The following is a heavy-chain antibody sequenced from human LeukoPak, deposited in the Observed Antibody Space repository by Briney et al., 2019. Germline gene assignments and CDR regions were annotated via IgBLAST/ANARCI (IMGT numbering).Heavy chain of an antibody. V-gene: IGHV4-31*03. CDR2: IYYSGST. CDR1: GGSISSGGYY. J-gene: IGHJ3*02. Sequence: SETLSLTCTVSGGSISSGGYYWSWIRQHPGKGLEWIGYIYYSGSTYYNPSLKSRVTISVDTAKNQFSLKLSSVTAADTAVYYFARDTGGGTSSAFDIWAQGTMVTVSS. D-gene: IGHD3-10*01. CDR3: ARDTGGGTSSAFDI.